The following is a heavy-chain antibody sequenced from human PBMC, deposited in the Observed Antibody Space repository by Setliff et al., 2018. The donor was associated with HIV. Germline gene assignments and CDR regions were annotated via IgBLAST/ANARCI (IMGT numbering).Heavy chain of an antibody. CDR3: ARDQGRPSGSWWDQASSWYLDS. D-gene: IGHD6-13*01. CDR2: INHSGNT. CDR1: GGSFSGYY. Sequence: SETLSLTCAFHGGSFSGYYWMWIRQSPGEGLEWIGEINHSGNTNYNPSLRSRLTLSVDTSNNQFSLKLTSVTAADTAIYYCARDQGRPSGSWWDQASSWYLDSWGQGALVTVSS. J-gene: IGHJ5*01. V-gene: IGHV4-34*01.